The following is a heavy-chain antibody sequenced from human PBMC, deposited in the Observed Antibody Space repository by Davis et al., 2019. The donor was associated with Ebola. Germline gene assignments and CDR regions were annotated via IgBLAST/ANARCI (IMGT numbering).Heavy chain of an antibody. CDR2: IYYSGST. CDR3: ARDLGFSHANWFDP. D-gene: IGHD3-3*01. V-gene: IGHV4-59*12. Sequence: SETLSLTCTVSGSPTSSYYWSWIRHPPGKGLEWIGYIYYSGSTNYNPSLKSRVTISVDTSKNQFSLKLSSVTAADTAVYYCARDLGFSHANWFDPWGQGTLVTVSS. J-gene: IGHJ5*02. CDR1: GSPTSSYY.